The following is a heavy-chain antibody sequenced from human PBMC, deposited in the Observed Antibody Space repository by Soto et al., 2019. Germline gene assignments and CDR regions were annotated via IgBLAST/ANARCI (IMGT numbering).Heavy chain of an antibody. CDR3: ARDHRAYYDILTGYPVDY. D-gene: IGHD3-9*01. Sequence: GGSLRLSCAASGFTFSSYSMNWVRQAPGKGLEWVSSISSSSSYIYYADSVKGRFTVSRDNAKNSLYLQMNSLRAEDTAVYYCARDHRAYYDILTGYPVDYWGQGTLVTVSS. CDR2: ISSSSSYI. J-gene: IGHJ4*02. CDR1: GFTFSSYS. V-gene: IGHV3-21*01.